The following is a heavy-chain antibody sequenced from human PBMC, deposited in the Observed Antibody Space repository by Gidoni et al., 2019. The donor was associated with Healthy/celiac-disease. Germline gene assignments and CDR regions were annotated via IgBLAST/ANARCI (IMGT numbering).Heavy chain of an antibody. Sequence: QVQLQESGPGLVKPSQTLSLTCTVSGGSIRSGGYYWSWIRQHPGKGLEWIGYIYYSGSTYYNPSLKSRVTISVDTSKNQFSLKLSSVTAADTAVYYCARDTDPLGYYGMDVWGQGTTVTVSS. V-gene: IGHV4-31*03. CDR1: GGSIRSGGYY. D-gene: IGHD2-8*02. J-gene: IGHJ6*02. CDR3: ARDTDPLGYYGMDV. CDR2: IYYSGST.